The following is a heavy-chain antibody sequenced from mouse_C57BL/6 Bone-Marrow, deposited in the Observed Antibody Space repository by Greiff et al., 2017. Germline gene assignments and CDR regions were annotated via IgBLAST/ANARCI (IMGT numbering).Heavy chain of an antibody. Sequence: EVMLVESGGGLVQPGGSMKLSCAASGFTFSDAWMDWVRQSPEKGLEWVAEIRNKANNHATYYAVSVKGRFTISRDDSKSIVYLQMNSLRAEDTGIYYCTTLYGIQMDYWGQGTSVTVSA. V-gene: IGHV6-6*01. D-gene: IGHD2-1*01. CDR1: GFTFSDAW. J-gene: IGHJ4*01. CDR2: IRNKANNHAT. CDR3: TTLYGIQMDY.